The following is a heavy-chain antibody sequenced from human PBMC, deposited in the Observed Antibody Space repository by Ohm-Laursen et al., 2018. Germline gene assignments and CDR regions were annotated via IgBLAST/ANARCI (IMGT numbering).Heavy chain of an antibody. CDR2: IYYSGDT. CDR3: ARHRSSGWDDAFDI. J-gene: IGHJ3*02. Sequence: SETLSLTCSVSGGSISSSSYYWGWIRQPPGKGLEWIGTIYYSGDTYYNRSLKSRVTILVDTSKNQFSLKLSSVTAADTAVYYCARHRSSGWDDAFDIWGQGTMVTVSS. CDR1: GGSISSSSYY. V-gene: IGHV4-39*01. D-gene: IGHD6-19*01.